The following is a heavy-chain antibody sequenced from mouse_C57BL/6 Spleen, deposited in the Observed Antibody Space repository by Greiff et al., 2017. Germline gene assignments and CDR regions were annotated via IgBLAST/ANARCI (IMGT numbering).Heavy chain of an antibody. CDR1: GFPSSNYW. CDR2: IRLKFDNYAT. Sequence: EVKLEESGGGLVQPGGSMKLSCVASGFPSSNYWMNWVRQSPEKGFEWVAQIRLKFDNYATHYAESVKGRFTISRDDSKRSVYLQMNNLRAEDTGIYYCTSDYGSGSWFAYWGQGTLVTVSA. CDR3: TSDYGSGSWFAY. V-gene: IGHV6-3*01. J-gene: IGHJ3*01. D-gene: IGHD1-1*01.